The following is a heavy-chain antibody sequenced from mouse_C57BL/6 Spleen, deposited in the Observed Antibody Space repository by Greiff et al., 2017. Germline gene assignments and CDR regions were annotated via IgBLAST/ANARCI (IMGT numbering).Heavy chain of an antibody. Sequence: VQLQQPGAELVKPGASVKMSCKASGYTFTSYWITWVKQRPGQGLEWIGDIYPGSGSTNYNEKFKSKATLTVDTSSSTAYVQLSSLTSEDSAVYDCARSYGSSHVDYWGQGTTLTVSS. CDR1: GYTFTSYW. J-gene: IGHJ2*01. CDR3: ARSYGSSHVDY. D-gene: IGHD1-1*01. CDR2: IYPGSGST. V-gene: IGHV1-55*01.